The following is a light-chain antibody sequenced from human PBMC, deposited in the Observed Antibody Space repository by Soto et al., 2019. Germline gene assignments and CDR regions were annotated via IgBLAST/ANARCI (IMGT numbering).Light chain of an antibody. Sequence: EIVLTQSPGTLSLSPGERATLSCRASQRVSTNYLDWYQQKPGRAPRLLIYGTSSRDTGIPGRFSGSGSGTDFTLTISRLEPEDSAVYYCQQYGSSPSITFGQGTRLEIK. CDR1: QRVSTNY. CDR2: GTS. J-gene: IGKJ5*01. CDR3: QQYGSSPSIT. V-gene: IGKV3-20*01.